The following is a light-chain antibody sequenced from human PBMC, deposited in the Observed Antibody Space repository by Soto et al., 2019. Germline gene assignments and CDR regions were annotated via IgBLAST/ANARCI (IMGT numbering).Light chain of an antibody. CDR3: ASWDDRLGAVI. CDR1: SSNIGGTNY. Sequence: LAQPPSASGTPGQRVFISCSGSSSNIGGTNYAYWYQQLPGAAPKLLMHSNNLRPSGVPERISGSKSGTSASLAISGLRSEDEAVYYCASWDDRLGAVIFGGGTKVTVL. CDR2: SNN. J-gene: IGLJ2*01. V-gene: IGLV1-47*02.